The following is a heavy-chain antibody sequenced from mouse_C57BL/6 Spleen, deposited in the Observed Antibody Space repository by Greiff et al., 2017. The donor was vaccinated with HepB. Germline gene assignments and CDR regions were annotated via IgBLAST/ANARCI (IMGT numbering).Heavy chain of an antibody. CDR3: ARRYGSSYGYWYFDV. D-gene: IGHD1-1*01. V-gene: IGHV5-17*01. CDR1: GFTFSDYG. CDR2: ISSGSSTI. J-gene: IGHJ1*03. Sequence: EVKLMESGGGLVKPGGSLKLSCAASGFTFSDYGMHWVRQAPEKGLEWVAYISSGSSTIYYADTVKGRFTISRDNAKNTLFLQMTSLRSEDTAMYYCARRYGSSYGYWYFDVWGTGTTVTVSS.